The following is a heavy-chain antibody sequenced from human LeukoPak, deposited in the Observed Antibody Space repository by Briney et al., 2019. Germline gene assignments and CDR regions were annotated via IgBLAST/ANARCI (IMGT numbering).Heavy chain of an antibody. CDR1: GFTFSSYA. CDR3: AKDLKNYYGSGSYYTTSSRYYYGMDV. D-gene: IGHD3-10*01. Sequence: GGSLRLSCAASGFTFSSYAMHWVRQAPGKGLEWVAFIRYDGSNKYYADSVKGRFTISRDNSKNTLYLQMNSLRAEDTALYYCAKDLKNYYGSGSYYTTSSRYYYGMDVWGQGTTVTVSS. J-gene: IGHJ6*02. CDR2: IRYDGSNK. V-gene: IGHV3-30*02.